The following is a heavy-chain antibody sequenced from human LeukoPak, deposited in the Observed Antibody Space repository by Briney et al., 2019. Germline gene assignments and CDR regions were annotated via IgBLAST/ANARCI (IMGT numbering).Heavy chain of an antibody. CDR2: IYTSGST. Sequence: PSETLSLTCTDSGGSISSGSYYWSWIRQPAGKGLEWIGRIYTSGSTNYNPSLKSRVTISVDTSKNQFSLKLSSVTAADTAVYYCARGISSGRKSGFDYWGQGTLVTVSS. J-gene: IGHJ4*02. CDR1: GGSISSGSYY. CDR3: ARGISSGRKSGFDY. V-gene: IGHV4-61*02. D-gene: IGHD6-19*01.